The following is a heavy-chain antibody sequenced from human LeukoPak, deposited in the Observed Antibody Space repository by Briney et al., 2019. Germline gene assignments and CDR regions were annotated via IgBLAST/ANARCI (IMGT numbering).Heavy chain of an antibody. CDR3: AKWGDYDVLTGYYVPDY. CDR1: GFTFSNYA. V-gene: IGHV3-23*01. CDR2: ILGSGGST. J-gene: IGHJ4*02. D-gene: IGHD3-9*01. Sequence: PGGSLRLSCAASGFTFSNYAMSWVRQAPGKGLEWVSAILGSGGSTYYADSVKGRFTVSRDNSRSTLYLQTKSLRAEDTALYYCAKWGDYDVLTGYYVPDYWGQGTRVTVSS.